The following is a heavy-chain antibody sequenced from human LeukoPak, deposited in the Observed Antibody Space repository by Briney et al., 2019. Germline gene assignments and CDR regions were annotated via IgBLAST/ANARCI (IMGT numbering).Heavy chain of an antibody. CDR1: GFTFSSYA. J-gene: IGHJ4*02. V-gene: IGHV3-30-3*01. CDR3: ARENGSGWYFDY. CDR2: ISYDGSNK. Sequence: GGSLRLSCAASGFTFSSYAMHWVRQAPGKGLEWVAVISYDGSNKYYADSVKGRFTISRDNSKNTLYLQMNSLRAEDTAVYYCARENGSGWYFDYWGQGTLVTVSS. D-gene: IGHD6-19*01.